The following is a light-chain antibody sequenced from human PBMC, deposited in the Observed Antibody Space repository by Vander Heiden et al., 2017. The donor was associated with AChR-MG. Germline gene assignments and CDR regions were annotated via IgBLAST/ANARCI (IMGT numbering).Light chain of an antibody. CDR1: SSDVGSYFF. V-gene: IGLV2-23*01. Sequence: QSALTPPASVSGSPGQSVPISCSGTSSDVGSYFFVSWYQHHPGKAPKLIIYEGSKRPSGVSNRFSGSKSDNTASLTISGLQAEDEADYYCCSYAGITTPYVFGTGTKVTVL. J-gene: IGLJ1*01. CDR2: EGS. CDR3: CSYAGITTPYV.